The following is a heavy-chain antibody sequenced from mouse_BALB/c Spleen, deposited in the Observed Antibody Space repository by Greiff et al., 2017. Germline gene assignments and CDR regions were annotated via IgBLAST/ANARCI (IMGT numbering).Heavy chain of an antibody. D-gene: IGHD2-3*01. CDR2: ISSGGSYT. CDR3: TRDDGYYDYYAMDY. Sequence: EVMLVESGGGLVKPGGSLKLSCAASGFTFSSYTMSWVRQTPEKRLEWVATISSGGSYTYYPDSVKGRFTISRDNAKNTLYLQMSSLKSEDTAMYYCTRDDGYYDYYAMDYWGQGTSVTVSS. J-gene: IGHJ4*01. CDR1: GFTFSSYT. V-gene: IGHV5-6-4*01.